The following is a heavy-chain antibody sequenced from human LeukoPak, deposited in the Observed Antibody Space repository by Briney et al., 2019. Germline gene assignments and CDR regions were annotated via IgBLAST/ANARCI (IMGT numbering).Heavy chain of an antibody. CDR1: GFTFSNYA. Sequence: GGSLRLSCAASGFTFSNYAMNWVRQAPGKGREWVSTIGGSGSSTYYADSVKGRFTISSDNSKNTLYLQMNSLRMDDTAVYYCAKRSSDYYWGFDYWGQGTLVTVSS. CDR2: IGGSGSST. V-gene: IGHV3-23*01. CDR3: AKRSSDYYWGFDY. D-gene: IGHD3-22*01. J-gene: IGHJ4*02.